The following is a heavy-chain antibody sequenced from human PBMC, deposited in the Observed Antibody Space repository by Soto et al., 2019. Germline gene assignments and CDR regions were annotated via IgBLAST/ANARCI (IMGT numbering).Heavy chain of an antibody. D-gene: IGHD4-17*01. CDR2: IYYSGST. CDR3: ARDPAFRQRATVTTDGMDV. CDR1: GGSISSGGYY. J-gene: IGHJ6*02. Sequence: QVQLQESGPGLVKPSQTLSLTCTVSGGSISSGGYYWSWIRQHPGKGLEWIGYIYYSGSTYYNPSLKSRVTLSVDTSKNQFSLKLSSVTAADTAVYYCARDPAFRQRATVTTDGMDVWGQGTTVTVSS. V-gene: IGHV4-31*03.